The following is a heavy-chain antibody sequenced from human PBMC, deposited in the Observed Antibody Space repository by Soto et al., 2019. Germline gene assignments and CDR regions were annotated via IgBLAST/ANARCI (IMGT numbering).Heavy chain of an antibody. CDR2: INAGKGNT. Sequence: ASVKVSCKASGYTFTSYAMHWVRQAPGQRLEWMGWINAGKGNTKYSQKFQGRVTITRDTSASTAYMELSSLRSEDTAVYYCARGTSGAGWFYFDYWGQGTLVTVSS. D-gene: IGHD6-19*01. CDR1: GYTFTSYA. CDR3: ARGTSGAGWFYFDY. J-gene: IGHJ4*02. V-gene: IGHV1-3*01.